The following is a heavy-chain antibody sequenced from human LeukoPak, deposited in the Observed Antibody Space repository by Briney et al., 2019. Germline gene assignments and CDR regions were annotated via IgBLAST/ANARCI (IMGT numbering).Heavy chain of an antibody. J-gene: IGHJ5*02. Sequence: GGSLRLSCAASGFTVSSNYMSWVRRAPGKGLEWVSVIYSGGSTYYADSVKGRFTISRDNSKNTLYLQMNSLRAEDTAVYYCARGEGLAARLWFDPWGQGTLVTVSS. V-gene: IGHV3-53*01. CDR2: IYSGGST. D-gene: IGHD6-6*01. CDR1: GFTVSSNY. CDR3: ARGEGLAARLWFDP.